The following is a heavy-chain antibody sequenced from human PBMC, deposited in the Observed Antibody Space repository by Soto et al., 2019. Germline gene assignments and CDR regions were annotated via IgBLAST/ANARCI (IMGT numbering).Heavy chain of an antibody. CDR3: ARDKITGLFDY. CDR1: GGSINTNW. Sequence: SETLSLTCDVSGGSINTNWWSWVRQPPGKGLEWIGESYHSGATNYNPSLKNRVTISVDTSKNQFSLKLTSVTAADTAVYYCARDKITGLFDYWGQGTLVTVSS. V-gene: IGHV4-4*02. J-gene: IGHJ4*02. D-gene: IGHD2-8*02. CDR2: SYHSGAT.